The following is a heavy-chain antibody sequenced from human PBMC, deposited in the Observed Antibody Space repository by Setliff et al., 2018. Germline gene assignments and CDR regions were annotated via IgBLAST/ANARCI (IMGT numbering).Heavy chain of an antibody. CDR3: ARGQATGVGPTLQY. CDR1: GFTFSTYR. D-gene: IGHD1-1*01. V-gene: IGHV3-33*08. J-gene: IGHJ4*02. Sequence: GSLRLSCAASGFTFSTYRMHWVRQAPGKGLEWVAVIWDDGGNKYYADSVKGRFTISRDNSKNSLYLQTNSLRTEDTALYYCARGQATGVGPTLQYWGQGTQVTVSS. CDR2: IWDDGGNK.